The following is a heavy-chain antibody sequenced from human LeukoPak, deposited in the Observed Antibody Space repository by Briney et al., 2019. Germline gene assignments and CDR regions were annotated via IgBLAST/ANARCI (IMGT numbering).Heavy chain of an antibody. CDR1: GGSISSVSHY. CDR2: IYSSGNT. Sequence: SQTLSLTCTVSGGSISSVSHYWGWVRQPPGKGLEWIGDIYSSGNTYYNASLKSRVTIYIDTSKNQFSLNLSSVTAADTAVYYCAKSGGSGLIDYWGQGTLVTVSS. V-gene: IGHV4-39*01. J-gene: IGHJ4*02. CDR3: AKSGGSGLIDY. D-gene: IGHD1-26*01.